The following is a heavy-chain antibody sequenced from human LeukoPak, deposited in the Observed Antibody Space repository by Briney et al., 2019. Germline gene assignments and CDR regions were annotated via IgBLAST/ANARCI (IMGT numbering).Heavy chain of an antibody. CDR3: ARDRAAADLDY. V-gene: IGHV3-74*01. J-gene: IGHJ4*02. CDR1: GFTFSNYW. CDR2: INTDGSST. Sequence: GSLRLSCAASGFTFSNYWMHWVRQAPGKGLVWVSRINTDGSSTDYADSVKGRFTISRDNAKNTLYLQMNSLRAEDTAVYYCARDRAAADLDYWGQGTLVTVSS. D-gene: IGHD6-13*01.